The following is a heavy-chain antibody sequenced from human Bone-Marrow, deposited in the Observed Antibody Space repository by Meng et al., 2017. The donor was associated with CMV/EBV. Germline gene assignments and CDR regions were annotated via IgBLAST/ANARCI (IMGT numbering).Heavy chain of an antibody. Sequence: GGSLRLSCADSGFTFSSYSMNWVRQAPGKGLEWVSSISSSSSYIYYADSVKGRFTISRDNAKNSLYLQMNSLRAEDTAVYYCAKDLIRVTYDGRLGELSFDYWGQGTLVTVSS. CDR1: GFTFSSYS. J-gene: IGHJ4*02. CDR2: ISSSSSYI. V-gene: IGHV3-21*01. CDR3: AKDLIRVTYDGRLGELSFDY. D-gene: IGHD3-16*02.